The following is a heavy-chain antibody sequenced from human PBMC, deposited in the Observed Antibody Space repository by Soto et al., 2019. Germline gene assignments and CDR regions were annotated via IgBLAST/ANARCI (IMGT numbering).Heavy chain of an antibody. CDR3: ARALGYCSGGSCYSGLIGY. D-gene: IGHD2-15*01. CDR2: IIPIFGTA. V-gene: IGHV1-69*13. J-gene: IGHJ4*02. Sequence: ASVKVSCKASGGTFSSYAISWVRQAPGQGLEWMGGIIPIFGTANYAQKFQGRVTITADESTSTAYMELSSLRSEDTAVYYCARALGYCSGGSCYSGLIGYWGQGTLVTVSS. CDR1: GGTFSSYA.